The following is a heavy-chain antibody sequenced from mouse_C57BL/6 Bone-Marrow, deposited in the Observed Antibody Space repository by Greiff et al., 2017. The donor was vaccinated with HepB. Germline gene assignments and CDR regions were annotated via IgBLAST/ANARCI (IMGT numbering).Heavy chain of an antibody. J-gene: IGHJ2*01. V-gene: IGHV1-63*01. CDR1: GYTFTNYW. CDR3: ARFLYYGRSWWYFDY. Sequence: QVQLQQSGAELVRPGTSVKMSCKASGYTFTNYWIGWAKQRPGHGLEWIGDIYPGGGYTNYNEKFKGKATLTADKSSSTAYMQFSSLTSEDSAIYYWARFLYYGRSWWYFDYWGQGTTLTVSS. D-gene: IGHD1-1*01. CDR2: IYPGGGYT.